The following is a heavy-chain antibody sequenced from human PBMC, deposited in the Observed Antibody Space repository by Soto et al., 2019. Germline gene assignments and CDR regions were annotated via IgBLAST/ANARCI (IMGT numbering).Heavy chain of an antibody. V-gene: IGHV1-69*01. CDR2: IIPMFDTP. J-gene: IGHJ4*02. CDR1: GGTFSNYY. D-gene: IGHD1-20*01. Sequence: QVQLVQSGAEVKKPGSSMKVSCKTSGGTFSNYYISWVRHAPGQGLEWMGDIIPMFDTPKYAQKGQGRVTITADESTSAAYMELSSLRAEDTAVYYCARGYSTGYFDYWGQGTLITVS. CDR3: ARGYSTGYFDY.